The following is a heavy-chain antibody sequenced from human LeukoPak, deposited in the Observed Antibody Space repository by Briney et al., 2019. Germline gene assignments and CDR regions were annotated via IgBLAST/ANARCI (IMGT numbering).Heavy chain of an antibody. D-gene: IGHD3-22*01. Sequence: SQTLSLTCAISGDSVSSNSAAWNWIRQSPSRGLEWLGRTYCRSKWYNDYAVSVKSRITINPDTSKNQFSLQLNSVTPEDTAVYYCARESDYYDSSGGLVDYWGQGTLVTVSS. CDR3: ARESDYYDSSGGLVDY. CDR2: TYCRSKWYN. V-gene: IGHV6-1*01. CDR1: GDSVSSNSAA. J-gene: IGHJ4*02.